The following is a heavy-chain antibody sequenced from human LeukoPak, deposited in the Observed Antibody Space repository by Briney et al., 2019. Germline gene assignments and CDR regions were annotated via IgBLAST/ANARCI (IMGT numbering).Heavy chain of an antibody. CDR2: IYTSGST. V-gene: IGHV4-61*02. D-gene: IGHD3-22*01. Sequence: SETLSLTCTVSGGSISSGSYYWSWIRQPAGKGLEWIGRIYTSGSTNYNPSLKSRVTISVDTSKNQFSLKLSSVTAADTAVYYCARKAPYYYDGSGPLGTYYFDYWGQGTLVTVSS. CDR1: GGSISSGSYY. J-gene: IGHJ4*02. CDR3: ARKAPYYYDGSGPLGTYYFDY.